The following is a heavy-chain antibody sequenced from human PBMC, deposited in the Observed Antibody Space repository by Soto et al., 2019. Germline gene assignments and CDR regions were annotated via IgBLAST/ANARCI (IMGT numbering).Heavy chain of an antibody. J-gene: IGHJ3*02. V-gene: IGHV3-23*01. CDR2: ITGSGGST. CDR3: AKDGITMVRGVMPDAFDI. D-gene: IGHD3-10*01. CDR1: GCTFSSYT. Sequence: PGGSLRLSCTASGCTFSSYTMNWVRQAPGKGLEWVSSITGSGGSTYYADSVKGRFTISRDNSKDTLYLQMNGLRAEDTAVYYCAKDGITMVRGVMPDAFDIWGQGTMVTVSS.